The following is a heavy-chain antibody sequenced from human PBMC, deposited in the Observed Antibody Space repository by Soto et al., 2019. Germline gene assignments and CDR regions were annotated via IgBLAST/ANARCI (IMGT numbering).Heavy chain of an antibody. V-gene: IGHV3-13*01. CDR2: IGTAGDT. J-gene: IGHJ6*02. CDR1: GFTFSSYD. D-gene: IGHD1-26*01. CDR3: ARVFSVDSSMVGSHYGMDV. Sequence: GGSLRLSCAASGFTFSSYDMHWVRQATGKGLEWVSAIGTAGDTYYPGSVKGRFTISRENAKNSLYLQMNSLRAGDTAVYYCARVFSVDSSMVGSHYGMDVWGQRTTVTVSS.